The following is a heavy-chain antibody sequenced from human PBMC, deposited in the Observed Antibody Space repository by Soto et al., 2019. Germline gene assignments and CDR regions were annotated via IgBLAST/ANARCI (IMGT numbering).Heavy chain of an antibody. Sequence: GGSLRLSCAASGFTFSSYSISWVRQAPWKGLEWVSTICGSGACTYYADSVKGRFTISRDNSKNTLYLQMNSLRVEDTAVYYCAKGIAAASKGCVDYWGQGTLVPVSS. J-gene: IGHJ4*02. CDR3: AKGIAAASKGCVDY. V-gene: IGHV3-23*01. CDR2: ICGSGACT. D-gene: IGHD6-13*01. CDR1: GFTFSSYS.